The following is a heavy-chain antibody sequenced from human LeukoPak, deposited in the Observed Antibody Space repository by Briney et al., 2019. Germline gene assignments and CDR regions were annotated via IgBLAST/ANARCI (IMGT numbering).Heavy chain of an antibody. V-gene: IGHV4-61*02. Sequence: SETLSLTCTVSGDSINSNNYYWSWIRQPAGKGLEWIGRIYTSGSTNYNPSLKSRVTMSVDTSKNQFSLKLSSVTAADTAVYYCARVRYYYDSSGYYLDAFDIWGQGTMVTVSS. J-gene: IGHJ3*02. CDR2: IYTSGST. D-gene: IGHD3-22*01. CDR1: GDSINSNNYY. CDR3: ARVRYYYDSSGYYLDAFDI.